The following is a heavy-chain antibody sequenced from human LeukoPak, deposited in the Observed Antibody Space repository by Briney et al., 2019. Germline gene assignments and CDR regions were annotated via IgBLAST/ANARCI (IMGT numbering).Heavy chain of an antibody. Sequence: GGSLRLSCAASGYTFTGYYMHWVRQAPGQGLEWMGWINPNSGGTNYAQKFQGRVTMTRDTSISTAYMELSRLRSDDTAVYYCARDRRYSSSSAGYYYYYMDVWGKGTTVTVSS. V-gene: IGHV1-2*02. J-gene: IGHJ6*03. CDR2: INPNSGGT. CDR3: ARDRRYSSSSAGYYYYYMDV. D-gene: IGHD6-6*01. CDR1: GYTFTGYY.